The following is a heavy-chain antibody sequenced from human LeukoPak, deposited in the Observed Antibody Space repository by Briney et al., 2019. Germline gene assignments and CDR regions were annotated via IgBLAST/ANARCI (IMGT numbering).Heavy chain of an antibody. D-gene: IGHD2-8*01. J-gene: IGHJ4*02. Sequence: GSSVKVSCKASGGTFSSYAISWVRQAPGQGLEWMGRIIPILGIANYAQKFQGRVTITADKSTSTAYMELRSLRSDDTAVYYCAIQYCTNGVCLDYWGQGTLVTVSS. CDR2: IIPILGIA. CDR1: GGTFSSYA. V-gene: IGHV1-69*04. CDR3: AIQYCTNGVCLDY.